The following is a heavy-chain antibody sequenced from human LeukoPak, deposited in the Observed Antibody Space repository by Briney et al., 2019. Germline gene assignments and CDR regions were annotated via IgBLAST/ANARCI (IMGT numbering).Heavy chain of an antibody. D-gene: IGHD1-26*01. CDR2: IYYSGST. J-gene: IGHJ4*02. CDR3: ARVDWYSGSYSNFGY. CDR1: GGSISSGDYF. Sequence: PSETLCLTCTVSGGSISSGDYFWSWIRQPPGKGLEWIGYIYYSGSTYYNPSLKSRVTISVDTSKSQFSLKLSSVTAADTAVYFCARVDWYSGSYSNFGYWGQGTLVTVSS. V-gene: IGHV4-30-4*01.